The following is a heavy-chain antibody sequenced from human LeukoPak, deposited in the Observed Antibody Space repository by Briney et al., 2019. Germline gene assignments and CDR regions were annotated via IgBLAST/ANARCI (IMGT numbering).Heavy chain of an antibody. CDR3: ARDPSYTSGYFDD. V-gene: IGHV3-48*03. Sequence: GGSLRLSCAASGFTFSSYEMNWVRQAPGKGLEWVSYISSSGSTIYYADSVKGRFTISRDNAKNTLDLQMNSLRAEDTAVYYCARDPSYTSGYFDDWGQGTPVIVSS. J-gene: IGHJ4*02. D-gene: IGHD6-19*01. CDR2: ISSSGSTI. CDR1: GFTFSSYE.